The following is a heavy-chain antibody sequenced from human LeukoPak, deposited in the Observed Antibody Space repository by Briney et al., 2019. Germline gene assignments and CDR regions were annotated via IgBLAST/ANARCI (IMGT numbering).Heavy chain of an antibody. D-gene: IGHD3-10*01. V-gene: IGHV3-30*02. J-gene: IGHJ4*02. CDR3: ASSGASAYYFDY. Sequence: GGSLRLSCAASGFTFSSYGMHWVRQAPGKGLEWVAFIRYDGSNKYYADSVKGRFTISRDNAKNSLYLQMNSLRAEDTAVYYCASSGASAYYFDYWGQGTLVTVSS. CDR1: GFTFSSYG. CDR2: IRYDGSNK.